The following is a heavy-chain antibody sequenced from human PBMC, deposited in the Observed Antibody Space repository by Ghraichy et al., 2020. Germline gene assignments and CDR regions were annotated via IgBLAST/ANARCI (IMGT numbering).Heavy chain of an antibody. J-gene: IGHJ3*02. CDR1: GYTFPSYW. V-gene: IGHV5-10-1*01. D-gene: IGHD6-13*01. Sequence: GESLNISCKGSGYTFPSYWISWVRQMPGKGLEWMGNIDPSDSYIKYSPSFQGHVTISTDKSTSTAYLQWTSLKASDTAMYYCARQDPRVYDAFDIWGQGTMVTVSS. CDR3: ARQDPRVYDAFDI. CDR2: IDPSDSYI.